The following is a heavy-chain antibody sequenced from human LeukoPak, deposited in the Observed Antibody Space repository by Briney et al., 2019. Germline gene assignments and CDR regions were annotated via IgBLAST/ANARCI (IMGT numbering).Heavy chain of an antibody. CDR2: ISYDGSNK. CDR3: ARVHGVVVPAAREDYFDY. Sequence: GRSLRLSCAASGFTFSSYAMHWVRQAPGKGLEWVAVISYDGSNKYYADSVKGRFTISRDNSKNTLYLQMNSLRAEDTAVYYCARVHGVVVPAAREDYFDYWGQGTLVTVSS. D-gene: IGHD2-2*01. CDR1: GFTFSSYA. J-gene: IGHJ4*02. V-gene: IGHV3-30-3*01.